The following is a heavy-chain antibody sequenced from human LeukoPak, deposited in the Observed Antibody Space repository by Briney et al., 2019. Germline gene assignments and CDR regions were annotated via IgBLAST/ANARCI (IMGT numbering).Heavy chain of an antibody. V-gene: IGHV3-23*01. CDR2: IIDSGEST. J-gene: IGHJ6*02. CDR1: GFTFSSYA. Sequence: GGSLRLSCAASGFTFSSYAMSWVRQAPGKGLEWVSGIIDSGESTYYANFAKGRFTISRDNAKNTLYLQMNSLRAEDTAVYYCARATWHESYYYYYYGMDVWGQGTTVTVSS. D-gene: IGHD2-15*01. CDR3: ARATWHESYYYYYYGMDV.